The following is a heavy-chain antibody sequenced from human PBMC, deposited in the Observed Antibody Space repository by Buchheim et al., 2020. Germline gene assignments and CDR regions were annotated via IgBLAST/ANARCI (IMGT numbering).Heavy chain of an antibody. CDR1: GGTFSSYT. CDR3: AGGSGYYPIYYYYYGMDV. D-gene: IGHD3-3*01. Sequence: QVQLVQSGAEVKKPGSSVKVSCKASGGTFSSYTISWVRQAPGQGLEWMGRIIPILGIANYAQKFQGRVTITADKSTSPVYMELSSLRSEDTAVYYCAGGSGYYPIYYYYYGMDVWGQGTT. CDR2: IIPILGIA. J-gene: IGHJ6*02. V-gene: IGHV1-69*02.